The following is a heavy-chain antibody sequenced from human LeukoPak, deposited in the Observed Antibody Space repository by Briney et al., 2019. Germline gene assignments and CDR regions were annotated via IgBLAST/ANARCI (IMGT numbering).Heavy chain of an antibody. D-gene: IGHD6-19*01. Sequence: GGSLRLSCAASGFTVSSNYMSWVRQAPGKGLEWVSIIYSGGSTYYADSVKGRFTISRDNSKNTLYLQMNSLRAEDTAVYYCARVLAVALDYWGQGTLVTVSS. CDR2: IYSGGST. V-gene: IGHV3-53*01. CDR3: ARVLAVALDY. CDR1: GFTVSSNY. J-gene: IGHJ4*02.